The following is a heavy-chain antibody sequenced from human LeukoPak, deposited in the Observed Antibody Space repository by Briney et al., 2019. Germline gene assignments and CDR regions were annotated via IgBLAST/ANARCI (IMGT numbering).Heavy chain of an antibody. CDR1: GFTFSTYA. Sequence: GGSLRLSCAASGFTFSTYAMSWVRQAPGKGLEWVSSISGSGGSTYYADSVKGRFTISRDNSNNTLYLQINSLRAEDTAVYYCAKTPSLWWFDPWGQGALVTVSS. D-gene: IGHD3-16*02. V-gene: IGHV3-23*01. J-gene: IGHJ5*02. CDR2: ISGSGGST. CDR3: AKTPSLWWFDP.